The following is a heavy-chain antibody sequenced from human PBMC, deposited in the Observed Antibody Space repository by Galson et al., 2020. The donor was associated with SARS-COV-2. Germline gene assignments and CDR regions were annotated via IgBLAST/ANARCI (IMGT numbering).Heavy chain of an antibody. V-gene: IGHV4-38-2*02. CDR1: SYSITRGSY. J-gene: IGHJ5*02. Sequence: SETLSLTCNLTSYSITRGSYWGRIRQSPGNGLEWPGNISDNGDPHSNPSRRSRVALSLDTSQNKFSLSLTSVTAADTAVYYCVRRGALGYWFDPWGPGALVTVSA. D-gene: IGHD2-15*01. CDR3: VRRGALGYWFDP. CDR2: ISDNGDP.